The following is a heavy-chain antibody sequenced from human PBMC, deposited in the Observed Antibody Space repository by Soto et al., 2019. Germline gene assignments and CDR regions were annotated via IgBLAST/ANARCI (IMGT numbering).Heavy chain of an antibody. CDR2: ISYDGSNK. Sequence: GGSLRLSCAASGFTFSSYGMHWVRQAPGKGLEWVAVISYDGSNKYYADSVKGRFTISRDNSKNTLYLQMNSLRAEDTAVYYCAKDRVYDFWSGSGMDVWGQGTTVTVSS. D-gene: IGHD3-3*01. CDR3: AKDRVYDFWSGSGMDV. CDR1: GFTFSSYG. V-gene: IGHV3-30*18. J-gene: IGHJ6*02.